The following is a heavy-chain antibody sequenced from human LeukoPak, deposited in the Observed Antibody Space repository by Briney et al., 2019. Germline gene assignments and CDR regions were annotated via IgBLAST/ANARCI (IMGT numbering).Heavy chain of an antibody. CDR2: IWYDGSNK. CDR3: ASIFWGYCSSTSCYVDY. V-gene: IGHV3-33*01. Sequence: GGSLRLSCAASGFTFSSYGMHWVRQAPGKGLEWVAVIWYDGSNKYYADSVKGRFTISRDNSKNTLYLQMSSLRPEDTAVYYCASIFWGYCSSTSCYVDYWGQGTLVSVSS. J-gene: IGHJ4*02. CDR1: GFTFSSYG. D-gene: IGHD2-2*01.